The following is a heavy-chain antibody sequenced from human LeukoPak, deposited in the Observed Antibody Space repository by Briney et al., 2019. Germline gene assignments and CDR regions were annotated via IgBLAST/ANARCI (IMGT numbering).Heavy chain of an antibody. CDR1: GFTFSSHW. CDR2: IKQGGSEK. CDR3: ARGPSYGDRSDFLDY. D-gene: IGHD4/OR15-4a*01. V-gene: IGHV3-7*01. J-gene: IGHJ4*02. Sequence: GGSLRLSCAASGFTFSSHWMSYVRQAPGKGLEWVADIKQGGSEKYYVDSVKGRFTISRDNGKNSLHLQMNSLRAEDTAVYYCARGPSYGDRSDFLDYWGQGTLVTVSS.